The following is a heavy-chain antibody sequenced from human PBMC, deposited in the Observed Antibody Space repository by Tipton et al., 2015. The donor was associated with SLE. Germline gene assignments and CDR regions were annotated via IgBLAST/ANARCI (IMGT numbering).Heavy chain of an antibody. Sequence: LRLSCAVSGGSISSTRYFWGWIRQPPGKGLEWIGSIFYSGTAYHNPSLRIGVTISVDTSKNQFSLKVRSVTAADTAVYYCARWPGDFYDSSGFDSWGQGILVTVSS. CDR1: GGSISSTRYF. CDR3: ARWPGDFYDSSGFDS. V-gene: IGHV4-39*07. J-gene: IGHJ4*02. D-gene: IGHD3-22*01. CDR2: IFYSGTA.